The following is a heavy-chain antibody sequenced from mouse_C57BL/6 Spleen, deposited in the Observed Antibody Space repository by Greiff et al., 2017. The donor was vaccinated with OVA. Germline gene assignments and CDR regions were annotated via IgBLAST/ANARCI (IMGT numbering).Heavy chain of an antibody. Sequence: DVKLQESGPVLVKPGASVKMSCKASGYTFTDYYMNWVKQSHGKSLEWIGVINPYNGGTSYNQKFKGKATLTVDKSSSTAYMELNSLTSEDSAVYYCAVRRYYAMDYWGQGTSVTVSS. D-gene: IGHD2-14*01. CDR2: INPYNGGT. CDR3: AVRRYYAMDY. CDR1: GYTFTDYY. V-gene: IGHV1-19*01. J-gene: IGHJ4*01.